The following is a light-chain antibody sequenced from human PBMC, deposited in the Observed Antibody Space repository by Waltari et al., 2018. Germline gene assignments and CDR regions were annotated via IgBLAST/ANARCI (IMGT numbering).Light chain of an antibody. CDR2: DTS. CDR3: QQRISWPLT. V-gene: IGKV3-11*01. J-gene: IGKJ1*01. CDR1: QSVRSY. Sequence: EIVLTQSPPTLSLSPGERATLSCRASQSVRSYLAWYQQKAGQAPRLLIYDTSNRASGIPARFSGSGSGTDFTLTISSLEPEDFAVYYCQQRISWPLTFGQGTKVEIK.